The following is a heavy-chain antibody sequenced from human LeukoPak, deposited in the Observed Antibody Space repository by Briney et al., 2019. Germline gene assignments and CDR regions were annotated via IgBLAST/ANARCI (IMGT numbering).Heavy chain of an antibody. CDR1: GYTFTGYY. J-gene: IGHJ4*02. Sequence: GASVKVSCKASGYTFTGYYMHWVRQAPGKGLEWMGGFDPEDGETIYAQKFQGRVTMTEDTSTDTAYMELSSLRSEDTAVYYCATNYASRTALEYWGQGTLVTVSS. V-gene: IGHV1-24*01. CDR3: ATNYASRTALEY. CDR2: FDPEDGET. D-gene: IGHD2-2*01.